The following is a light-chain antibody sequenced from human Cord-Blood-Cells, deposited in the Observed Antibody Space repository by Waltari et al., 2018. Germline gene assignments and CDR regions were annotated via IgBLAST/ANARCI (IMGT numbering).Light chain of an antibody. CDR2: DAS. Sequence: EIVFTQSPATLSLSPGERATLPCRASQRVSSYLAWYQQKPGQAPRLLIYDASNRATGIPARFSGSGSGTDFTLTISSLEPEDFAVYYCQQRSNWPRTFGQGTKVEIK. CDR1: QRVSSY. V-gene: IGKV3-11*01. CDR3: QQRSNWPRT. J-gene: IGKJ1*01.